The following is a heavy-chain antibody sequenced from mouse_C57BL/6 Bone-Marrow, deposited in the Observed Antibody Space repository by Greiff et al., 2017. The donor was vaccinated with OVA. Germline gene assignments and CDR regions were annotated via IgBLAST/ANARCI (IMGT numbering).Heavy chain of an antibody. CDR2: ISYDGSN. D-gene: IGHD2-2*01. Sequence: DVQLQESGPGLVKPSQSLSLTCSVTGYSITSGYYWNWIRQFPGNKLEWMGYISYDGSNNYNPSLPNRISLTRATSTTQFFLKLNSVTTEATATYYCAGWYGYDGGVFAYWGQGTLVTVSA. CDR1: GYSITSGYY. CDR3: AGWYGYDGGVFAY. V-gene: IGHV3-6*01. J-gene: IGHJ3*01.